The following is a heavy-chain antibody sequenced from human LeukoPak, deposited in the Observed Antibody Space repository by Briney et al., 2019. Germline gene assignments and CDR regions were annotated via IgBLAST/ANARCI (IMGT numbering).Heavy chain of an antibody. CDR2: IYYSGSK. V-gene: IGHV4-59*01. J-gene: IGHJ4*02. CDR1: GGSIRSYY. D-gene: IGHD3-10*01. Sequence: PSETLSLTCTVSGGSIRSYYWSWIRQPPGKGLEWIGYIYYSGSKNYNPSLKSRVTISVDTSKNQLSLKLSSVTAADTAVYYCARGYYGSGSYYGSHWGQGTLVTVSS. CDR3: ARGYYGSGSYYGSH.